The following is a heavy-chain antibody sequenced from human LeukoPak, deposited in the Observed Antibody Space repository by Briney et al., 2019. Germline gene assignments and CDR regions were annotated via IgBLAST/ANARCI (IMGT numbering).Heavy chain of an antibody. Sequence: ASVKVSCKASGGTFSNDAISWVRQAPGQGLEWMGWISAYNGNTNYAQKLQGRVTMTTDTSTSTAYMELRSLRSDDTAVYYCARLAGYSSPTDAFDIWGQGTMVTVSS. CDR3: ARLAGYSSPTDAFDI. D-gene: IGHD6-13*01. CDR1: GGTFSNDA. J-gene: IGHJ3*02. CDR2: ISAYNGNT. V-gene: IGHV1-18*01.